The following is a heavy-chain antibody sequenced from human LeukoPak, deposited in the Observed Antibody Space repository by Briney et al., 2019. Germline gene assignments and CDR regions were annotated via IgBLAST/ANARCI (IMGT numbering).Heavy chain of an antibody. J-gene: IGHJ4*02. V-gene: IGHV1-2*02. CDR2: FNPNSGGT. CDR3: ARDFWGATNYFDY. D-gene: IGHD3-16*01. CDR1: GYTFTDYY. Sequence: ASVKVSSKASGYTFTDYYIHWVRQAPGQGLEWMGWFNPNSGGTNYAEKFQGRVTLTRDTSINTAYMELISLSSDDTAVYYCARDFWGATNYFDYWGQGTLVTVSS.